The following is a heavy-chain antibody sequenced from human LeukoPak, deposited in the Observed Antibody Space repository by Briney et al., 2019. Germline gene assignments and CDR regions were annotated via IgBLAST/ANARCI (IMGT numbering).Heavy chain of an antibody. Sequence: PGGSLRLSCAASGFTFSSYAMSWVRQAPGKALEWVSAISGSGGSTYYADSVKGRFTISRDNSKNTLYLQMNSLRAEDTAVYYCAKRSQWLVSPPDYWGQGTLVTVSS. V-gene: IGHV3-23*01. D-gene: IGHD6-19*01. CDR1: GFTFSSYA. CDR2: ISGSGGST. CDR3: AKRSQWLVSPPDY. J-gene: IGHJ4*02.